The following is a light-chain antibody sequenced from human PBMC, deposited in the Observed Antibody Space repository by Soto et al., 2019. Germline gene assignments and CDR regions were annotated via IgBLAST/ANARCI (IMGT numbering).Light chain of an antibody. V-gene: IGKV1-39*01. Sequence: DIQMTQSPSSLSASVGDRVTITCRASQSISSYLNWYEQKPGKAPNLLIYAASTLQSGVPSRFRGSGSGTEFTLTIDSLQPEDFATYFCQQSYRLPLTFGGGTRLEIK. CDR2: AAS. J-gene: IGKJ5*01. CDR3: QQSYRLPLT. CDR1: QSISSY.